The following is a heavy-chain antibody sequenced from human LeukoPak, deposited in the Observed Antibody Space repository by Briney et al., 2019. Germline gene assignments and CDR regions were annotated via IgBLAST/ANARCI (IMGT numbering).Heavy chain of an antibody. CDR2: IYYSGGT. CDR1: GGSISSYY. J-gene: IGHJ6*02. Sequence: SETLSLTCTVSGGSISSYYRSWIRQPPGKGLEWIGYIYYSGGTNYNPSLKSRVTISVDTSKNQFSLKLSSVTAADTAVYYCARMKGLRYSSGYYYYGMDVWGQGTTVTVSS. CDR3: ARMKGLRYSSGYYYYGMDV. V-gene: IGHV4-59*01. D-gene: IGHD3-9*01.